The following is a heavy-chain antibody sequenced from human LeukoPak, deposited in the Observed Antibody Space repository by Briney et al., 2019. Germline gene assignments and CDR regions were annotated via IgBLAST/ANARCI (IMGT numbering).Heavy chain of an antibody. Sequence: GGSLRLSCAVSGFTFSSHWMHWVRQAPGKGLVWVSRINSDGSTTSYADSVKGRFTISRDNAKNTLYLQMNSLRAEDTSVYYCTRSPVGGNWFDPWGQGTLVTVSS. V-gene: IGHV3-74*01. J-gene: IGHJ5*02. CDR3: TRSPVGGNWFDP. CDR1: GFTFSSHW. CDR2: INSDGSTT.